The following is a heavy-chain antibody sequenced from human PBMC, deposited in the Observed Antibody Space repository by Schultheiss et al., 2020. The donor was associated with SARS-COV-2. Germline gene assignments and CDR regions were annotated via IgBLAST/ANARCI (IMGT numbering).Heavy chain of an antibody. Sequence: GGSLRLSCAASGFTFTSYAMSWVRQAPGKGLEWVSTVSGSGDSRYYADSVKGQFTISRDYSKNTLYLQLNSLRVEDTAVYYCARGDSSGYYFGFMNYWGQGTLVTVSS. CDR2: VSGSGDSR. D-gene: IGHD3-22*01. J-gene: IGHJ4*02. CDR1: GFTFTSYA. V-gene: IGHV3-23*01. CDR3: ARGDSSGYYFGFMNY.